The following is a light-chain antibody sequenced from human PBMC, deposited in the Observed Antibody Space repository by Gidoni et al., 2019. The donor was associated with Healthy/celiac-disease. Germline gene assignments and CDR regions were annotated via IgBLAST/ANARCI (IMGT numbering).Light chain of an antibody. CDR3: QKYNSAPGT. J-gene: IGKJ1*01. CDR2: AAS. V-gene: IGKV1-27*01. Sequence: DIHIPQSPSSLAAPVGDRVTITCRASQGISNYVACYQQNPGKVPKLLIYAASTLESWVPSRFSGSGSGTDFTLTISSRPPEVVATYYCQKYNSAPGTFXQXTKVEIK. CDR1: QGISNY.